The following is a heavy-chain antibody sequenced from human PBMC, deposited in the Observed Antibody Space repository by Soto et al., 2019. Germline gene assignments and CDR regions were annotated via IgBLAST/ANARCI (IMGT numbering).Heavy chain of an antibody. CDR1: GVTFNNYG. CDR2: ISYDGSNK. D-gene: IGHD3-10*01. CDR3: AKASTYYGSGSYYTIDE. Sequence: GGSLRLSCAASGVTFNNYGMHWFRQAPGKGLEWVAVISYDGSNKYYADSVKGRFTISRDDSRNTLYLQMNSLRAEDTAVYYCAKASTYYGSGSYYTIDEWGQGTPVTVSS. V-gene: IGHV3-30*18. J-gene: IGHJ4*02.